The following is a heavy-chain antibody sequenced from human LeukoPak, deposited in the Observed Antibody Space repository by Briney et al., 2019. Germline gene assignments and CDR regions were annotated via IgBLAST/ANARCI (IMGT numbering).Heavy chain of an antibody. CDR1: GFTFSTHA. Sequence: GGSLRLSCAASGFTFSTHAMGWVRQAPGKGLEWVSGISASGASTYSADSVKGRFTISRDNSKNTLYLQMNSLRAEDTAVYYCAKVRITMVQGADYMDVWGKGTTVTVSS. J-gene: IGHJ6*03. V-gene: IGHV3-23*01. CDR2: ISASGAST. CDR3: AKVRITMVQGADYMDV. D-gene: IGHD3-10*01.